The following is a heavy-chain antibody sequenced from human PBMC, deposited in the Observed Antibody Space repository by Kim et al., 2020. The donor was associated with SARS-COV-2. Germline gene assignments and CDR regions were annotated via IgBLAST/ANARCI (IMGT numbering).Heavy chain of an antibody. CDR1: GFTFSSYW. D-gene: IGHD3-9*01. J-gene: IGHJ5*02. CDR3: ASSPLQRYYRVLPTSFDP. Sequence: GGSLRLSCAASGFTFSSYWMHWVRQAPGKGLVWVSRINSDGSSTSYADSVKGRFTISRDNAKNTLYLQMNSLRAEDTAVYYCASSPLQRYYRVLPTSFDPWGQGTLVTVSS. V-gene: IGHV3-74*01. CDR2: INSDGSST.